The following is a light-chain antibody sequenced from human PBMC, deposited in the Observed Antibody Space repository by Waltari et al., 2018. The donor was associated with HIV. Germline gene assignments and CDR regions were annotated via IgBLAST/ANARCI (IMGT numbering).Light chain of an antibody. CDR3: SSYTRRNAVL. J-gene: IGLJ2*01. Sequence: QSALTQPASVSGSPGQSITFSCTGSSSDVGGYNYVSWYQQHPGKVPKLMIYEVSKRPSGVSDLFSGAKSGNTASLTISGLQTEDEADYYCSSYTRRNAVLFGGGTTLTVL. CDR2: EVS. V-gene: IGLV2-14*01. CDR1: SSDVGGYNY.